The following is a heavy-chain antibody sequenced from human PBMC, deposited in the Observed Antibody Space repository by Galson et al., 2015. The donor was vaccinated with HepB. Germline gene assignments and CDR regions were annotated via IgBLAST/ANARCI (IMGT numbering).Heavy chain of an antibody. Sequence: SVKVSCKASGYSFSGHEISWMRQAPGQGLEWMGRISGYNGDTKYAQNFQGRLAMTTDSSTSTLDMELKSLLFDDTAVYYCATGPAGHGGHYHWGQGTLVTVSS. V-gene: IGHV1-18*01. CDR3: ATGPAGHGGHYH. CDR1: GYSFSGHE. J-gene: IGHJ5*02. D-gene: IGHD5-24*01. CDR2: ISGYNGDT.